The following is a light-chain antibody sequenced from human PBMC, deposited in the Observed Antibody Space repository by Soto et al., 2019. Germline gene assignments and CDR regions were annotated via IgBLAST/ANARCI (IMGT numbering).Light chain of an antibody. CDR1: SSDVGGYNY. V-gene: IGLV2-14*01. CDR2: DVS. J-gene: IGLJ1*01. CDR3: SSYTSSSTYV. Sequence: QSALTQPASVSGSPGQSITISCNGTSSDVGGYNYVSWYQQHPGKAPKLMIYDVSNRPSGVSNRFSGSKSGNTASLTISGIQAEDEADYYCSSYTSSSTYVFGTGTKVTVL.